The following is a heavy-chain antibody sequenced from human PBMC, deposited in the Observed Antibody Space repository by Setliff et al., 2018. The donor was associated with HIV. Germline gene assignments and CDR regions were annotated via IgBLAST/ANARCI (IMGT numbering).Heavy chain of an antibody. CDR1: GYSFTSYG. Sequence: ASVKVSCKASGYSFTSYGIGWVRQAPGQGLGWIGWISPYSRITNYAPKFRDRVTMTTETSTNTAYLEVRSLSSDDTAVYYCARGRNYNSGMDVWGQGTTVTVTS. D-gene: IGHD3-10*01. V-gene: IGHV1-18*01. CDR3: ARGRNYNSGMDV. J-gene: IGHJ6*02. CDR2: ISPYSRIT.